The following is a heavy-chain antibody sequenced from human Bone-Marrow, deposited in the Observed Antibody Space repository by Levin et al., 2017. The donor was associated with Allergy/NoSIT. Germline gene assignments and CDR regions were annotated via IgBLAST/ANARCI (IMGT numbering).Heavy chain of an antibody. J-gene: IGHJ4*02. D-gene: IGHD3-10*01. CDR1: GVTVFNNY. CDR2: IYSGGDT. V-gene: IGHV3-66*01. Sequence: GESLKISCTASGVTVFNNYFMWVRQAPGKGLEWVSHIYSGGDTNYADSVKGRFSVSRDNSKNTVYLQMNSLRADDTAVYYCGRDGPGGGHWGPGTQVTVS. CDR3: GRDGPGGGH.